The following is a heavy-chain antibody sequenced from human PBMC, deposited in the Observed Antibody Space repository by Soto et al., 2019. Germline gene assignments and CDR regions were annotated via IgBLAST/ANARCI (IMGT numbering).Heavy chain of an antibody. CDR3: ARDRPRYFDWLLSHFDY. J-gene: IGHJ4*02. D-gene: IGHD3-9*01. Sequence: GGSLRLSCAASGFPFSSYGMHWVRQAPGKGLDWVAVIWYDGSNKYYADSVKGRFTISRDNSKNTLYLQMNSLRAEDTAVYYCARDRPRYFDWLLSHFDYWGQGTLVTV. CDR1: GFPFSSYG. CDR2: IWYDGSNK. V-gene: IGHV3-30*19.